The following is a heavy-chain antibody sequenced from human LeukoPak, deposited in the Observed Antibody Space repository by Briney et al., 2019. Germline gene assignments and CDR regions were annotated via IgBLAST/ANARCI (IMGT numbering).Heavy chain of an antibody. J-gene: IGHJ4*02. Sequence: ASVKVSCKASGYTFTSYGISWVRQAPGQGLEWMGWISAYNGNTNYAQKLQGRVTMTTDTSTSTAYMELRSLRSDDAAVYYCARGIPLGRTAGGPFDYWGQGTLVTVSS. CDR1: GYTFTSYG. CDR3: ARGIPLGRTAGGPFDY. D-gene: IGHD6-13*01. V-gene: IGHV1-18*01. CDR2: ISAYNGNT.